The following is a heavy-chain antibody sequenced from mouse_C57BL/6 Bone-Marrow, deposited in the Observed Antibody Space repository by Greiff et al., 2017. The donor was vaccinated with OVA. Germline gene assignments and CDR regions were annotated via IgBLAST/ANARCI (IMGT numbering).Heavy chain of an antibody. Sequence: EVMLVESGPGMVKPSQSLSLTCTVTGYSITSGYDWHWIRHFPGNKLEWMGYISYSGSTNYNPSLKSRISITHDTSKNHFFLKLNSVTTEDTATYYCARGENWVSFDYWGQGTTLTVSS. D-gene: IGHD4-1*01. CDR3: ARGENWVSFDY. J-gene: IGHJ2*01. CDR2: ISYSGST. V-gene: IGHV3-1*01. CDR1: GYSITSGYD.